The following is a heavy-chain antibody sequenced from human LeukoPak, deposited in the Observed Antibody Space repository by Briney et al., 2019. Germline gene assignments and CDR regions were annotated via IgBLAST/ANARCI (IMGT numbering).Heavy chain of an antibody. Sequence: PSETLSLTCTVSGGSISSYYWSWIRQPPGKGLEWIGYIYYSGSTNYNPSLKSRVTISVDTSKNQFSLKLSSVTAADTAVYYCARIPAAYYFDYWGQGTLVTVSS. CDR3: ARIPAAYYFDY. CDR2: IYYSGST. V-gene: IGHV4-59*01. CDR1: GGSISSYY. D-gene: IGHD2-2*01. J-gene: IGHJ4*02.